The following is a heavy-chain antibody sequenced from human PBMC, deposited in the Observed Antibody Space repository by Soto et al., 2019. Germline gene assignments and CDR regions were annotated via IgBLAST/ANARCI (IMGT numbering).Heavy chain of an antibody. CDR3: AKKGTSSSDSWSRRNWAPINWFDP. Sequence: GGSLRLSCAASGFTFSSYAMSWVRQAPGKGLEWVSAISGSGGSTYYADSVKGRFTISRDNSKNTLYLQMNSLRAEDTAVYYCAKKGTSSSDSWSRRNWAPINWFDPWGQGTLVTVSS. V-gene: IGHV3-23*01. CDR2: ISGSGGST. D-gene: IGHD6-6*01. J-gene: IGHJ5*02. CDR1: GFTFSSYA.